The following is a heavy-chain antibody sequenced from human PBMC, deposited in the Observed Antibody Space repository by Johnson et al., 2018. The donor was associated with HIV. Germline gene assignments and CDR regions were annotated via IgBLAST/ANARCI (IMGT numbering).Heavy chain of an antibody. D-gene: IGHD3-22*01. J-gene: IGHJ3*02. Sequence: VQLVESGGGVVRPGGSLRLSCAASGFTFDDYGMSWVRQAPGKGLEWVSGINWNGGSTGYADSVKGRFTISRDNAKNSLYLQMNSRGAEDTALYYCARGRYYYDSSGSDAFDIWGQGTMVTVSS. CDR1: GFTFDDYG. V-gene: IGHV3-20*04. CDR3: ARGRYYYDSSGSDAFDI. CDR2: INWNGGST.